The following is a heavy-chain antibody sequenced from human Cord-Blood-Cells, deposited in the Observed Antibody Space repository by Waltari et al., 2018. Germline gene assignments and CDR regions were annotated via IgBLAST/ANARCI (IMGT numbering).Heavy chain of an antibody. CDR2: IYYSGST. J-gene: IGHJ2*01. V-gene: IGHV4-39*01. CDR3: ASAWSIAARPESWYFDL. D-gene: IGHD6-6*01. CDR1: GGSISSSSYY. Sequence: QLQLQESGPGLVKPSETLSLTCTVSGGSISSSSYYWGWIRQPPGKGLGWLGSIYYSGSTYYHPSLKSRVTISVDTSKNQFSLKLSSVTAADTAAYYCASAWSIAARPESWYFDLWGRGTLVTVSS.